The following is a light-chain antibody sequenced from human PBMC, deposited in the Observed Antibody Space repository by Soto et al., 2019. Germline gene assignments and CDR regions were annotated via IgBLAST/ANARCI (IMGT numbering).Light chain of an antibody. CDR2: EVT. Sequence: QSALTQPPSASGSLGQSVTISCTGFSNNYVSWYQQHPDKAPKLMIYEVTKRPSGVPDRFSGSKSGDTASLTVSGLQAEDEADYYCNSYAGNNYILFGGGTKLTVL. CDR1: SNNY. CDR3: NSYAGNNYIL. J-gene: IGLJ2*01. V-gene: IGLV2-8*01.